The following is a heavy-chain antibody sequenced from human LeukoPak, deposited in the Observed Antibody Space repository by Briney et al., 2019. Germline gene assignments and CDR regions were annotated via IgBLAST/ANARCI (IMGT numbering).Heavy chain of an antibody. CDR2: IYYSGST. D-gene: IGHD4-11*01. CDR1: GGSISSYY. J-gene: IGHJ6*02. V-gene: IGHV4-59*01. Sequence: PSETLSLTCTVSGGSISSYYWSWIRQPPGKGLEWIGYIYYSGSTNYNPSLKSRVTISVDTSKNQFSLELSSVTAADTAVYYCARGYSNYFNYYGMDVWGQGTTVTVSS. CDR3: ARGYSNYFNYYGMDV.